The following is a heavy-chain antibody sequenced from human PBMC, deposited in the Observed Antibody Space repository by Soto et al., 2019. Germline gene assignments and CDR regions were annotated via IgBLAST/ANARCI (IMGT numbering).Heavy chain of an antibody. D-gene: IGHD1-26*01. J-gene: IGHJ6*02. CDR2: INAGNGNT. CDR1: GYTFTSYA. V-gene: IGHV1-3*01. Sequence: VASVKVSCKASGYTFTSYAMHWVRQAPGQRLEWMGWINAGNGNTKYSQKFQGRVTITRDTSASTAYMELNSLRSEDTAVYYCALVGFLDYYYGMDVWGQGTTVTVSS. CDR3: ALVGFLDYYYGMDV.